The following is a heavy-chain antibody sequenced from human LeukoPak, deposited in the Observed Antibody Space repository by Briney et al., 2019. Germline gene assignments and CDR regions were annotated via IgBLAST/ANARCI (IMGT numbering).Heavy chain of an antibody. D-gene: IGHD3-3*01. V-gene: IGHV1-18*01. CDR3: ARVSFGAVIYYYYMDV. Sequence: ASVKVSCKASGYTFTSYGISWVRPAPGQGLEWMGWISAYNGNTNYAQKLQGRVTMTTDTSTSTAYMELRSLRSDDTAVYYCARVSFGAVIYYYYMDVWGKGTTVTVSS. CDR1: GYTFTSYG. CDR2: ISAYNGNT. J-gene: IGHJ6*03.